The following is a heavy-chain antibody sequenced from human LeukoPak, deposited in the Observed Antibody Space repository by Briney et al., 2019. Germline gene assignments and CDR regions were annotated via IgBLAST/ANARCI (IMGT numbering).Heavy chain of an antibody. CDR1: GGSISSSSYY. D-gene: IGHD2-2*02. CDR3: AREAPNRRRGIVVVPAAIGWFDP. V-gene: IGHV4-39*07. CDR2: IYYRGTT. J-gene: IGHJ5*02. Sequence: PSETLSLTCTVSGGSISSSSYYWGWIRQPPGKGLEWIGSIYYRGTTYYNPSLKSRVTISVDTSENQFSLKLSSVTAADTAVYYCAREAPNRRRGIVVVPAAIGWFDPWGQGTLVTVSS.